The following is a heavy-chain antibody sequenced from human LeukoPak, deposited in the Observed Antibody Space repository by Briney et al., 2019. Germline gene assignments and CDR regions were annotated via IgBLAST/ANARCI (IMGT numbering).Heavy chain of an antibody. V-gene: IGHV3-11*04. CDR3: ARDPDYYGSGRNYFDY. CDR2: ISSSGSTI. D-gene: IGHD3-10*01. Sequence: PGGSLRLSCAASGFTFSDYYMSWIRQAPGKGLEWVSYISSSGSTIYYADSVKGRFTISRDNSKNTLYLQMNSLRAEDTAVYYCARDPDYYGSGRNYFDYWGQGTLVTVSS. J-gene: IGHJ4*02. CDR1: GFTFSDYY.